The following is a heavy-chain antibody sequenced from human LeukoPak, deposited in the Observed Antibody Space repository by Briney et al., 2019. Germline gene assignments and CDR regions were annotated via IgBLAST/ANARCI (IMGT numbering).Heavy chain of an antibody. D-gene: IGHD3-22*01. Sequence: GSLRLSCAASGFTFSSYEMNWVRQAPGKGLEWVSYISSSGSTIYYANSVKGRFTISRDNAKNSLYLQMNSLRAEDTAIYYCAKSNYYYDSSAGFDYWGQGTLVTVSS. CDR3: AKSNYYYDSSAGFDY. J-gene: IGHJ4*02. V-gene: IGHV3-48*03. CDR1: GFTFSSYE. CDR2: ISSSGSTI.